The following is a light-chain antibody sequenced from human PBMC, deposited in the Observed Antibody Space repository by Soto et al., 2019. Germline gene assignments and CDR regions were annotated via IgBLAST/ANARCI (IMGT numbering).Light chain of an antibody. J-gene: IGKJ3*01. V-gene: IGKV3-20*01. CDR2: GAS. CDR1: QTITNFY. CDR3: QQFGGSPPRFT. Sequence: EIVLTQSPGTLSWSPGERATLLCRASQTITNFYLAWYQQKLGQAPRLLIYGASNRATGIPDRFSGSGSGTDFTLTISRLEPADSAVYYCQQFGGSPPRFTFGPGTKVDVK.